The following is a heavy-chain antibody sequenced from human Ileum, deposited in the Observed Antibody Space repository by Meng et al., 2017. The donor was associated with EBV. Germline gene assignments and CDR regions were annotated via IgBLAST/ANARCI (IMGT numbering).Heavy chain of an antibody. V-gene: IGHV4-39*05. CDR3: AMGPDYAKAGY. CDR2: ICYTDYT. D-gene: IGHD4-17*01. Sequence: HESGPGLVKPSETPALTCIVFVGFNSSSNFCWGWIRQPPVKGLEWIQNICYTDYTYYNPSLKSRVTISADKSKNQFSLRLNYLTAADTAVYYCAMGPDYAKAGYWGQGTLVTVSS. J-gene: IGHJ4*02. CDR1: VGFNSSSNFC.